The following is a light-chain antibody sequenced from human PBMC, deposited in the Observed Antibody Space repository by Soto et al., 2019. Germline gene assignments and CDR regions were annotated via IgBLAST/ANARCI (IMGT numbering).Light chain of an antibody. CDR2: TNT. CDR3: QSYDSSLSGYV. V-gene: IGLV1-40*01. Sequence: QSVLTQPPSVSGAPGQRGTSSCTGSSSNIGAGYDVHWYQQLPGTAPKLLIYTNTNRPSGVPDRFSGSKSGTSASLAITGLQAEDEADYYCQSYDSSLSGYVFGTGTKVTVL. CDR1: SSNIGAGYD. J-gene: IGLJ1*01.